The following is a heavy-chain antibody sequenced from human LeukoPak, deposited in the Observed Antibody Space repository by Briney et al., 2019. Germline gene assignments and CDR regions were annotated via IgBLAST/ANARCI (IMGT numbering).Heavy chain of an antibody. D-gene: IGHD6-19*01. CDR1: GGSISSGGYS. CDR2: IYHSGST. CDR3: ARGSIAVTEAFDI. Sequence: SETLSLTCAVSGGSISSGGYSWSWIRQPPGKGLEWIGYIYHSGSTYYNPSLKSRVTISVDRSKNQFSLKLSSVTAADTAVYYCARGSIAVTEAFDIWGQGTLVTVSS. J-gene: IGHJ4*02. V-gene: IGHV4-30-2*01.